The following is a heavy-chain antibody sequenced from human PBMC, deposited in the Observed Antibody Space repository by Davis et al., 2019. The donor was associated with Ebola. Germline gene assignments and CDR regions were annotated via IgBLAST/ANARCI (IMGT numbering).Heavy chain of an antibody. CDR3: ARSAQLVRGYYFDY. V-gene: IGHV6-1*01. CDR2: TYYRSKWYN. Sequence: MPSETLSLTCAISGDSVSSNSAAWNWIRQSPSRGLEWLGRTYYRSKWYNDYAVSVKSRITINPDTSKNQFSLQLNSVTPEDTAVYYCARSAQLVRGYYFDYWGQGTLVTVSS. D-gene: IGHD6-6*01. J-gene: IGHJ4*02. CDR1: GDSVSSNSAA.